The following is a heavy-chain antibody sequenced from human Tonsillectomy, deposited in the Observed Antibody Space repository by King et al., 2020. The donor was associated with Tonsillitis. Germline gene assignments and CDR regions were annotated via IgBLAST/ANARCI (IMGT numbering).Heavy chain of an antibody. D-gene: IGHD2-21*02. CDR3: ARRDSAFEEFYYVMDV. Sequence: VQLVESGGGVVQPGRSLRVSCAGSGFTFSSYAMHWVRQAPGKGLEWVAFISYDGSNKYYADSVRGRFTISRDNSKNTLYMQMNSLRAEDTAVYYCARRDSAFEEFYYVMDVWRQAPMVTVSS. J-gene: IGHJ6*02. CDR1: GFTFSSYA. V-gene: IGHV3-30-3*01. CDR2: ISYDGSNK.